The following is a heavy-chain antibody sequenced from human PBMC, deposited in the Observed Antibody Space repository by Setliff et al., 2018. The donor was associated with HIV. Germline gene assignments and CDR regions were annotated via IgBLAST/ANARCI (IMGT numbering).Heavy chain of an antibody. V-gene: IGHV1-46*01. CDR2: VDPSGGST. CDR1: GYIFTSYY. D-gene: IGHD3-22*01. Sequence: GASVKVSCKASGYIFTSYYMHWLRQVPGQGLEWMGIVDPSGGSTHYAQKFEGRVTMTRDTSTSTFHMELSSLTSEDRAIYYCARDGRAVTSLMVVVSLKNGTDVWGQGTTVTV. CDR3: ARDGRAVTSLMVVVSLKNGTDV. J-gene: IGHJ6*02.